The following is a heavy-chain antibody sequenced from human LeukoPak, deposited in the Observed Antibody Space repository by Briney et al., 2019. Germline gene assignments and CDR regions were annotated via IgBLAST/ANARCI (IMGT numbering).Heavy chain of an antibody. CDR3: ARVYYSNSYDYWYFDL. CDR1: GGSISSYY. J-gene: IGHJ2*01. Sequence: SETLSLTCTVSGGSISSYYWSWIRQPPGKGLEWIGYIFYSGSTNYNPSLKSRVTISVDTSKNQFSLKLNSVTAADTAVYYCARVYYSNSYDYWYFDLWGRGTLVTVSS. CDR2: IFYSGST. D-gene: IGHD6-13*01. V-gene: IGHV4-59*01.